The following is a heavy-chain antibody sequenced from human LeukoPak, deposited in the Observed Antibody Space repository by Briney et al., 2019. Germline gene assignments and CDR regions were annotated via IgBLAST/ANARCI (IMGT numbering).Heavy chain of an antibody. CDR3: ARRIIVATIDY. Sequence: SETLSLTCNVFGGSISSSNYYWAWIRQPSGKGLEWIGSIYYSGSTYINPSLESRVTISADTPKNQFSLKLSSVTAADTAVYYCARRIIVATIDYWGQGILVTVSS. J-gene: IGHJ4*02. CDR2: IYYSGST. CDR1: GGSISSSNYY. D-gene: IGHD5-12*01. V-gene: IGHV4-39*01.